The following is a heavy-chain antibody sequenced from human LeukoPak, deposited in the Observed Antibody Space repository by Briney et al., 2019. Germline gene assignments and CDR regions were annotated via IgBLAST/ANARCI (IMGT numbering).Heavy chain of an antibody. D-gene: IGHD3-22*01. V-gene: IGHV1-69*13. CDR2: IIPIFGTA. Sequence: SLKVSCKASEGTFSSYAISWVRQAPGQGLEWMGGIIPIFGTANYAQQFQGRVTITADESTSTAYMELSSLRSEDTAVYYCASGTYYYDSSGYYWNVSGYYYGMDVWGQGTTVTVSS. CDR1: EGTFSSYA. J-gene: IGHJ6*02. CDR3: ASGTYYYDSSGYYWNVSGYYYGMDV.